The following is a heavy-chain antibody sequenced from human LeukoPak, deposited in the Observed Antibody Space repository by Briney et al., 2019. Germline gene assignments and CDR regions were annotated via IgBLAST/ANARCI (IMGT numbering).Heavy chain of an antibody. Sequence: GESLKISCKGSGYSFTSYWIGWVRQMPGKGLEWMGIIYPGDSDTRYSPSFQGQVTISADKSISTAYLQWSSLKASDTAVYYCARTGWYSSSWYYFDYWGQGTLVTVSS. V-gene: IGHV5-51*01. D-gene: IGHD6-13*01. J-gene: IGHJ4*02. CDR2: IYPGDSDT. CDR1: GYSFTSYW. CDR3: ARTGWYSSSWYYFDY.